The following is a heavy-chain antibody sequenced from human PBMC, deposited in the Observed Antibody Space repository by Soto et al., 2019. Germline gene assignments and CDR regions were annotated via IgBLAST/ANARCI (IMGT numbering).Heavy chain of an antibody. V-gene: IGHV3-23*01. CDR2: ISGSGGST. CDR3: AKDFFSGYYDSSGYPTPDY. D-gene: IGHD3-22*01. J-gene: IGHJ4*02. Sequence: VGSLRLSCAASGFTFSSYAMSWVRQAPGKGLEWVSAISGSGGSTYYADSVKGRFTISRDNSKNTLYLQMKSLRAEDTAVYYCAKDFFSGYYDSSGYPTPDYWGQGTLVTVSS. CDR1: GFTFSSYA.